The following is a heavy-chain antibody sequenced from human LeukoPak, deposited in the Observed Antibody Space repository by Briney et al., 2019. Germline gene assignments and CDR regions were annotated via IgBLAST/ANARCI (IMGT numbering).Heavy chain of an antibody. CDR3: ARRAGAYSHPYDY. D-gene: IGHD4/OR15-4a*01. CDR1: GFTVSSDS. V-gene: IGHV3-53*01. CDR2: IYSGGST. J-gene: IGHJ4*02. Sequence: GGSLRLSCTVSGFTVSSDSMSWVRQAPGKGLEWVSFIYSGGSTHYSDSVKGRFTISRDNSKNTVYLQMNSLRAEDTAVYYCARRAGAYSHPYDYWGQGTLVTVSS.